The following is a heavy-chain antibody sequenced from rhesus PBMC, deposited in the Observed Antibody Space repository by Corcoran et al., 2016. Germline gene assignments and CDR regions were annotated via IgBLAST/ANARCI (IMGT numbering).Heavy chain of an antibody. J-gene: IGHJ2*01. CDR3: AREGFYGSNYYFDL. CDR2: FYRSNGNT. CDR1: GGSISGGYG. D-gene: IGHD4-29*01. V-gene: IGHV4S7*01. Sequence: QVQLQESGPGLLKPSETLSLTCAVSGGSISGGYGWAWIRQPLGKGVEWFGSFYRSNGNTNDHPSLMSRVTFSTDTAKNQFSLRRSSVTAADTAVYYCAREGFYGSNYYFDLWGPGTPITISS.